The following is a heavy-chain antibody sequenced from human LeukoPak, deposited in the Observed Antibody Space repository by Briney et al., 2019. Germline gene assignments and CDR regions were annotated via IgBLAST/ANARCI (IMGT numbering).Heavy chain of an antibody. CDR3: ARVFGYCSGGSCSDY. CDR1: GFTFSSYS. J-gene: IGHJ4*02. V-gene: IGHV3-21*01. D-gene: IGHD2-15*01. CDR2: ISSSSSYI. Sequence: GGSLRLSCAASGFTFSSYSMNWVRQAPGKGLEWVSSISSSSSYIYYADSVKGRFTISRDNAKNSLYLQMNSLRAEDTAVYYCARVFGYCSGGSCSDYWGQGTLVTVSS.